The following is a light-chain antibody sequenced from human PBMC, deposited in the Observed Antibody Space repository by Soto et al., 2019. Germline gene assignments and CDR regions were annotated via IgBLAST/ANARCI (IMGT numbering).Light chain of an antibody. CDR3: QQRSDWPST. CDR2: DAS. V-gene: IGKV3-11*01. CDR1: QSVSRY. J-gene: IGKJ4*01. Sequence: EIVLTQSPATLSLSPGERATLSCRASQSVSRYLAWYQQKPGQAPRLLIYDASNRATGIPARFSGSGSGTDFTRTISSLEPEDVAVYYCQQRSDWPSTFGGGTKVQIK.